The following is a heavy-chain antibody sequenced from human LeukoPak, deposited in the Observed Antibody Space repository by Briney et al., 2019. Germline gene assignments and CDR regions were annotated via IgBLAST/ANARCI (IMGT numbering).Heavy chain of an antibody. D-gene: IGHD6-19*01. Sequence: PGGSLRLSCAASGFTFSSDEMNWVRQAPGKGLEWVSYISSRGSTIYYADSVKGRFTISRDNAKNSLSLQMNSLRAEDTAVYYCARAIAVAGPYYFDYWGQGTLVTVSS. CDR2: ISSRGSTI. V-gene: IGHV3-48*03. J-gene: IGHJ4*02. CDR3: ARAIAVAGPYYFDY. CDR1: GFTFSSDE.